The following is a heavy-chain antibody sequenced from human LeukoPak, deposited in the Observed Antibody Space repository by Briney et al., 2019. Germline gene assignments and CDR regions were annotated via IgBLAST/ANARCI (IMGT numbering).Heavy chain of an antibody. Sequence: GGSLRLSCAASGFTFDDYAMHWVRQAPGKGLEWVSGISWNSGSIGYADSVKGRFTISRDNAKNSLYLQMNSLRAEDTALYYCAKDRDSGDPSGAVAFDIWGQGTMVTVSS. CDR2: ISWNSGSI. CDR1: GFTFDDYA. CDR3: AKDRDSGDPSGAVAFDI. V-gene: IGHV3-9*01. D-gene: IGHD2-21*02. J-gene: IGHJ3*02.